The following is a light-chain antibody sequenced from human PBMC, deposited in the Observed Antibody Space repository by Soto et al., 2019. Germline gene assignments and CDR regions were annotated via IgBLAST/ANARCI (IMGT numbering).Light chain of an antibody. CDR1: QGISHF. CDR3: QKYDVVPWT. Sequence: TQMTQSPSSLSPSVGARVTITCRASQGISHFLAWYQQKPGKVPKLLMYAASTLQSGVPSRFSGSVSGTDFSLTISSLQPEDVATYYCQKYDVVPWTFGQGTKVEI. J-gene: IGKJ1*01. V-gene: IGKV1-27*01. CDR2: AAS.